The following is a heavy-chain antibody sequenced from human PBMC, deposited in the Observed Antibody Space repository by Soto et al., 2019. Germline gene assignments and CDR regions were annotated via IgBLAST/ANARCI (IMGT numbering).Heavy chain of an antibody. V-gene: IGHV4-30-2*01. CDR1: GGSIISGGYS. CDR3: ARGYGSGRNDAFDI. Sequence: SETLSLTCAVSGGSIISGGYSWIWIRQPPGKGLEWIGYIYHSGSTYYNPSLKSRVTISVDRSKNQFSLKLSSVTAADTAVYYCARGYGSGRNDAFDIWGQGTMVTVSS. J-gene: IGHJ3*02. D-gene: IGHD3-10*01. CDR2: IYHSGST.